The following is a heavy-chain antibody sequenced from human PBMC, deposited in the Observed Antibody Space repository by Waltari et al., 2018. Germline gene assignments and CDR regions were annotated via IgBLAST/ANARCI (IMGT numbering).Heavy chain of an antibody. CDR3: ARSRAAAGNWFDP. CDR2: IYYSGST. CDR1: GGSISSSSYY. Sequence: QLQLQVSGPGLVKPSETLSLTCTVSGGSISSSSYYWGWIRQPPGKGLEWIGSIYYSGSTYYNPSLKSRVTISVDTSKNQFSLKLSSVTAADTAVYYCARSRAAAGNWFDPWGQGTLVTVSS. D-gene: IGHD6-13*01. V-gene: IGHV4-39*01. J-gene: IGHJ5*02.